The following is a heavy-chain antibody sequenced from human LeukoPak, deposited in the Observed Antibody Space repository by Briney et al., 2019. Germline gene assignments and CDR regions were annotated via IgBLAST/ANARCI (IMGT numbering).Heavy chain of an antibody. D-gene: IGHD3-10*01. V-gene: IGHV3-30*01. CDR2: ISYDGNNK. Sequence: PGGSLRLSCAASGFTFSRNVMHWVRQAPGKGLEWVALISYDGNNKFYADSVKGRFTISRDNSKNTLFLQMNSLRGEDEAVYSCARGGIPTGPYYYFYYMDVWGKGTAVTVSS. J-gene: IGHJ6*03. CDR3: ARGGIPTGPYYYFYYMDV. CDR1: GFTFSRNV.